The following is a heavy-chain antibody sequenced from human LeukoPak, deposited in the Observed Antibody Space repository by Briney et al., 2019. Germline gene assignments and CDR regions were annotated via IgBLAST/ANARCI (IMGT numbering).Heavy chain of an antibody. CDR2: ISAYNGNT. D-gene: IGHD6-6*01. CDR3: ARDREYSSSHYYYGMYV. CDR1: GYTFTSYG. J-gene: IGHJ6*02. V-gene: IGHV1-18*01. Sequence: ASVKVSCKASGYTFTSYGISWVRQAPGQGLEWMGWISAYNGNTNYAQKLQGRVTMTTDTSTSTAYMELRSLRSDDTAVYYCARDREYSSSHYYYGMYVWGQGTTVTVSS.